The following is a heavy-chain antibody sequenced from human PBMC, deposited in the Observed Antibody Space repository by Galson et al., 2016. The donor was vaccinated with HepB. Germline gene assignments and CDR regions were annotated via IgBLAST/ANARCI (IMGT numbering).Heavy chain of an antibody. CDR1: GFTFSDSY. D-gene: IGHD6-13*01. J-gene: IGHJ5*02. CDR2: ISSSSSYT. CDR3: ARKGAAAAGYALDV. V-gene: IGHV3-11*06. Sequence: SLRLSCAASGFTFSDSYMSWIRQAPGKGLEWVSYISSSSSYTNYADSVKDRFTISRDNAKNSLYLQMNSLRVEDTAVYYCARKGAAAAGYALDVWGQGTLVTVSS.